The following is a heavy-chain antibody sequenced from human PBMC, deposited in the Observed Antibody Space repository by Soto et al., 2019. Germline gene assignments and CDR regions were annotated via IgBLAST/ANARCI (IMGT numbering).Heavy chain of an antibody. Sequence: ASVKVSCKAAGYTFTGYYMHWVRQAPGQGLEWMGWINPNSGGTNYAQKFQGWVTMTRDTSISTAYMELSRLRSDDTAVYYCARDLIGIAVAGPSPYYGMDVWGQGTTVTVSS. CDR2: INPNSGGT. D-gene: IGHD6-19*01. V-gene: IGHV1-2*04. J-gene: IGHJ6*02. CDR1: GYTFTGYY. CDR3: ARDLIGIAVAGPSPYYGMDV.